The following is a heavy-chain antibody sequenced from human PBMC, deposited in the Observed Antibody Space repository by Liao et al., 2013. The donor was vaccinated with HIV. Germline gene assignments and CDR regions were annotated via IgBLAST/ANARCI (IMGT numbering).Heavy chain of an antibody. J-gene: IGHJ4*02. D-gene: IGHD2-21*01. CDR2: ASTSENT. V-gene: IGHV4-59*10. CDR3: VRDRGELEIVN. Sequence: QVQLQQWGAGLLKPSETLSLTCAVNGGSFSDYTWNWIRQPPGKGLEWIGRASTSENTNYNPSLKSRITMSVDTSRNQFSLKLSSVTAADTAVYYCVRDRGELEIVNWGQGILVTVSS. CDR1: GGSFSDYT.